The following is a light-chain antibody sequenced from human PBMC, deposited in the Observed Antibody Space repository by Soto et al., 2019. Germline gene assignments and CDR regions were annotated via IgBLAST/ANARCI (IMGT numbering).Light chain of an antibody. J-gene: IGKJ1*01. CDR2: GAS. V-gene: IGKV3-15*01. CDR1: QSVNAN. Sequence: EVVMTQSPATLSVSPGERATLSCRASQSVNANLAWYQQKPGQAPRLLIHGASNRATGIPARFSGSGFGTDFILTISSPQSEDFAAYYCQQYNTWLWTFGQGTKVEI. CDR3: QQYNTWLWT.